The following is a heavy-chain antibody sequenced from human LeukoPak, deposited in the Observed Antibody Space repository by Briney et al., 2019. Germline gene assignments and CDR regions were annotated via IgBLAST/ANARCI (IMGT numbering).Heavy chain of an antibody. CDR2: IYSGGST. CDR3: ARALYGDYGIFDY. Sequence: GGSLRLSCAASGFTVSSNYMTWVRQAPGKGLEWVTVIYSGGSTYYADSVKSRFTISRDDSKNTLYLQMNSLRAEDTAVYYCARALYGDYGIFDYWGQGTLVSVSS. J-gene: IGHJ4*02. D-gene: IGHD4-17*01. V-gene: IGHV3-53*01. CDR1: GFTVSSNY.